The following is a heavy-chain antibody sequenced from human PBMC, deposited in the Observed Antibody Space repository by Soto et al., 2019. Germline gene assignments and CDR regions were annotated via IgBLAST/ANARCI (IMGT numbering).Heavy chain of an antibody. Sequence: SVNLSCKSSGVTFSNYVVNWVRQAPGQGLEWMGRIIPISGAANYAQKFQGRVTITADKSTSTSYMELSSLRSEDTAVYDCARDIYYYDSSEGYLFASWGQRYLVIVSS. CDR3: ARDIYYYDSSEGYLFAS. CDR2: IIPISGAA. D-gene: IGHD3-22*01. V-gene: IGHV1-69*06. J-gene: IGHJ1*01. CDR1: GVTFSNYV.